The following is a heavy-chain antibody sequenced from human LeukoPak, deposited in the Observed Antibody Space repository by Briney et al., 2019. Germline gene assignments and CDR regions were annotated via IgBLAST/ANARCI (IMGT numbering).Heavy chain of an antibody. D-gene: IGHD2-15*01. CDR2: INPSGGST. Sequence: ASVKVSCKASGYTFTSYYMHWVRQAPGQGLEWMGIINPSGGSTSYAQKFQGRVTMTRDTSISTAYMELSRLRSDDTAVYYCARIREVDCSGGSCYSYFDYWGQGTLVTVSS. CDR3: ARIREVDCSGGSCYSYFDY. J-gene: IGHJ4*02. CDR1: GYTFTSYY. V-gene: IGHV1-46*01.